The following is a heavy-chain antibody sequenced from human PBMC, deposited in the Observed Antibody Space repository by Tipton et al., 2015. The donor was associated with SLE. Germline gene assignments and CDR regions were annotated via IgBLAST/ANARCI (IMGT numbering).Heavy chain of an antibody. CDR2: IYYSGST. V-gene: IGHV4-59*01. Sequence: VKPSETLSLTCTVSGGSISSYYWSWIRQPPGKGLEWIGYIYYSGSTNYNPSLKSRVTISVDTSENESSLRLKTVTAADTAVYYCARGSRVEEELQYWGQGALVTVSS. J-gene: IGHJ4*02. CDR1: GGSISSYY. CDR3: ARGSRVEEELQY. D-gene: IGHD1-26*01.